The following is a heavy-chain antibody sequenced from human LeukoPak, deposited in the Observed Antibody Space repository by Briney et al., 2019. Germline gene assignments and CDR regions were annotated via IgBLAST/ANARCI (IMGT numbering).Heavy chain of an antibody. CDR1: GFTFNSCW. J-gene: IGHJ5*02. CDR2: INTDGSRT. CDR3: AREPAAVAGIDP. V-gene: IGHV3-74*03. Sequence: GGSLRLSCAAFGFTFNSCWMHWVRQAPGKGLVWVSRINTDGSRTMYADSGKGRLIISRDNAKNTLYLQMNSLRGEDTAVYYCAREPAAVAGIDPWGPGTLVTVSS. D-gene: IGHD6-19*01.